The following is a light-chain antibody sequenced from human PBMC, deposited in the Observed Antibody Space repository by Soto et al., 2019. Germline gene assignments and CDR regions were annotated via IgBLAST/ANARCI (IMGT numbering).Light chain of an antibody. Sequence: IQLTQSPSSLSASVGDRVTITCRASQGISSYLAWYQQTPGKAPKRLIFATSTLQSGVPSRFSGSGSGTEFTLTISSLQPDDFATYYCQQYKTYWTFGPGTKVDNK. V-gene: IGKV1-9*01. J-gene: IGKJ1*01. CDR2: ATS. CDR3: QQYKTYWT. CDR1: QGISSY.